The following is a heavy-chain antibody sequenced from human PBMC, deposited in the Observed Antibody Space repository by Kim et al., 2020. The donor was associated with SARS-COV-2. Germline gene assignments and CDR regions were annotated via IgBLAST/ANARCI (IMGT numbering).Heavy chain of an antibody. CDR2: FDPEDGET. J-gene: IGHJ3*02. CDR3: ATSFSYYYDSSGYYAHAFDI. D-gene: IGHD3-22*01. Sequence: ASVKVSCKVSGYTLTELSMHWVRQAPGNGLEWMGGFDPEDGETIYAQKFQGRVTMTEDTSTDTAYMELSSLRSEDTAVYYCATSFSYYYDSSGYYAHAFDIWGQGTMVSVSS. V-gene: IGHV1-24*01. CDR1: GYTLTELS.